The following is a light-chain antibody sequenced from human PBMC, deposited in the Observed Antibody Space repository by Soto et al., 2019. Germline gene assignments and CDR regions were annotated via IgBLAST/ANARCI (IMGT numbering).Light chain of an antibody. CDR1: SRDVDAYDF. J-gene: IGLJ1*01. V-gene: IGLV2-11*01. CDR2: EVS. Sequence: QSALTQPRSVSGSPGQSVAISCTGPSRDVDAYDFVSGYQHHPGKAPKLIISEVSKRPSGVSHRFSGSKSGNTASLTISGLQAEDEADYFCCSFAGSVYVFGTGTKVTVL. CDR3: CSFAGSVYV.